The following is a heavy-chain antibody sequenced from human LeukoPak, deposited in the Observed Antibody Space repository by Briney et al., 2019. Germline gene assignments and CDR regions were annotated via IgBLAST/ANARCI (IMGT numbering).Heavy chain of an antibody. CDR3: ARGMGLRYFDWLTH. D-gene: IGHD3-9*01. V-gene: IGHV1-18*01. CDR1: GYTFTSYG. CDR2: ISAYNGNT. J-gene: IGHJ5*02. Sequence: ASVKVSFKASGYTFTSYGISWVRQAPGQGLEWMGWISAYNGNTNYAQKLQGRVTMTTDTSTSTAYMELRSLRSDDTAVYYCARGMGLRYFDWLTHWGQGTLVTVSS.